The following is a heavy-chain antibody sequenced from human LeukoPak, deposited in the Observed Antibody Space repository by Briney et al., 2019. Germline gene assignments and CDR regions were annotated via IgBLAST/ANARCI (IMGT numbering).Heavy chain of an antibody. CDR2: INPSGGST. D-gene: IGHD2-2*01. Sequence: ASVKVSCKASGYTFTSYYMHWVRQAPGQGLEWMGIINPSGGSTSYAQKFQGRVTVTRDTSTSTVYMELSSLRSEDTAVYYCARDWSDIVVVRGLLDYWGQGTLVTVSS. J-gene: IGHJ4*02. CDR3: ARDWSDIVVVRGLLDY. CDR1: GYTFTSYY. V-gene: IGHV1-46*01.